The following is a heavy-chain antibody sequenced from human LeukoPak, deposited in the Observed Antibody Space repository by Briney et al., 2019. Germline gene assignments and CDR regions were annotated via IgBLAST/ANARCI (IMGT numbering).Heavy chain of an antibody. CDR2: TCSDGSIT. J-gene: IGHJ4*02. D-gene: IGHD1-20*01. Sequence: GGSLRLSCTASGFTFSSYWMHWVRQAPGKGLVWGSATCSDGSITTYADSVKGRFTISRDNAKNTLYLQMNTLRAEDTAVYYCARPIIGSMSLGIDNWGQGTLVTVSS. V-gene: IGHV3-74*01. CDR1: GFTFSSYW. CDR3: ARPIIGSMSLGIDN.